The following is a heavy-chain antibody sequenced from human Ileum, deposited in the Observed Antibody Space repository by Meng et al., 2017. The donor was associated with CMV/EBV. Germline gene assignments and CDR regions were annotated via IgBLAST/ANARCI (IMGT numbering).Heavy chain of an antibody. CDR1: GFTFSSYW. D-gene: IGHD6-13*01. V-gene: IGHV3-7*01. Sequence: CVASGFTFSSYWMSGVRQAPGKGMKWVANIKEDGSGKCYVDSVKGRFTISRDNAKNSLYLQMNSLRAEDTAVYYCAGDAAIAAAGSDYWGQGTLVTVSS. CDR3: AGDAAIAAAGSDY. CDR2: IKEDGSGK. J-gene: IGHJ4*02.